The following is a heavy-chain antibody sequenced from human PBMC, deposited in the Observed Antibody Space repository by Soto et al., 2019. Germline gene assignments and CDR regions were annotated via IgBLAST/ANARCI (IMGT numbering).Heavy chain of an antibody. Sequence: GGSLRLSCAASGFTFSNAWMSWVRQAPGKGLEWVGRIKSKTDGGTTDYAAPVKGRFTISRDDSKNTLYLQMNSLKTEDTAVYYCTTQRYCSSISCYDYWGQGTLVTVSS. D-gene: IGHD2-2*01. CDR3: TTQRYCSSISCYDY. CDR2: IKSKTDGGTT. J-gene: IGHJ4*02. CDR1: GFTFSNAW. V-gene: IGHV3-15*01.